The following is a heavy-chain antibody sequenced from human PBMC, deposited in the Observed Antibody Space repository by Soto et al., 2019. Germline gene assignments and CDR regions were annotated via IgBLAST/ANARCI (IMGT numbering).Heavy chain of an antibody. J-gene: IGHJ6*02. D-gene: IGHD3-3*01. Sequence: LRLSCAASGFTFSSYEMNWVRQAPGKGLECVSCISSSGSTIYYADSVKGRFTIARDNAKNSVYLQMNSLRAEDTAVYYCARPYYDFWSGYYTGGWGMDVWGQGTTVTVSS. CDR1: GFTFSSYE. V-gene: IGHV3-48*03. CDR2: ISSSGSTI. CDR3: ARPYYDFWSGYYTGGWGMDV.